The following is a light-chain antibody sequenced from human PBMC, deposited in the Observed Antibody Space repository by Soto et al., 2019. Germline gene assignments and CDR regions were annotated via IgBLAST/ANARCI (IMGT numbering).Light chain of an antibody. V-gene: IGLV2-23*01. CDR2: EGT. Sequence: QSALTQPASVSGSPGQSITISCTGTSSDVGSYNLVSWYQHHPGKAPQVMIYEGTKRPSGVSNRFSGSKSGNTASLTISGLQAEDEADYYCCSYAGSATFVFGGGTKVTVL. CDR1: SSDVGSYNL. CDR3: CSYAGSATFV. J-gene: IGLJ2*01.